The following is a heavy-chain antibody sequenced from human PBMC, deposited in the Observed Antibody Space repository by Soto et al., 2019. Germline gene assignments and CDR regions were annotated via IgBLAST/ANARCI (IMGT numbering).Heavy chain of an antibody. Sequence: LSLTCTVSGGSISSGDYYWSWIRQPPGKGLEWIGYIYYSGSTYYNPSLKSRVTISVDTSKNQFSLKLSSVTAADTAVYYCARRGXTYYYDSSGYYLSWFDPWGQGTLVTVSS. CDR2: IYYSGST. CDR1: GGSISSGDYY. D-gene: IGHD3-22*01. CDR3: ARRGXTYYYDSSGYYLSWFDP. J-gene: IGHJ5*02. V-gene: IGHV4-30-4*01.